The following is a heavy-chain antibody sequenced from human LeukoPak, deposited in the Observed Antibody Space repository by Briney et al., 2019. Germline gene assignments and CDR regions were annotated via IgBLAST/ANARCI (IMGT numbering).Heavy chain of an antibody. CDR3: ARGSVVITADAFDI. D-gene: IGHD3-22*01. CDR1: GGTFSSYA. V-gene: IGHV1-18*01. Sequence: ASVKVSCKASGGTFSSYAISWVRQAPGQGLEWMGWISAYNGNTNYAQKLQGRVTMTTDTSTSTAYMELRSLRSDDTAVYYCARGSVVITADAFDIWGQGTMVTVSS. J-gene: IGHJ3*02. CDR2: ISAYNGNT.